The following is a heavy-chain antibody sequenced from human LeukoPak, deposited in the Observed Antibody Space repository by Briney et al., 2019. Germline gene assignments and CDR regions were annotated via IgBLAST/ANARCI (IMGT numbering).Heavy chain of an antibody. CDR1: GYTFTGYY. CDR3: ARSPVAGTPWFDP. V-gene: IGHV1-2*02. J-gene: IGHJ5*02. Sequence: ASVKVSCKASGYTFTGYYMHWVRQAPGQGLEWMGWINPNSGGTNYAQKFQGRVTMTRDTSISTAYMELSRLRSDNTAVYYCARSPVAGTPWFDPWGQGTLVTVSS. D-gene: IGHD6-19*01. CDR2: INPNSGGT.